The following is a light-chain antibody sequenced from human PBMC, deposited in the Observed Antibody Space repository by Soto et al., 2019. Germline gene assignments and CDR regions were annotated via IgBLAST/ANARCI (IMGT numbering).Light chain of an antibody. Sequence: DIRMTQPPSSLSSSLGDTVTITCRASQSISSYLNWYQQKPGKAPKLLIYAASSLQSGVPSRFSGSGSGTDFTLTISSLQPEDFATYYCQQSYSTPYTFGQGTRLEIK. CDR3: QQSYSTPYT. J-gene: IGKJ5*01. CDR2: AAS. V-gene: IGKV1-39*01. CDR1: QSISSY.